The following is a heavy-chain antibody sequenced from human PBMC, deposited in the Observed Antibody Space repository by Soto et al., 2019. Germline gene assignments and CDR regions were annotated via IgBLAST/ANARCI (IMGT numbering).Heavy chain of an antibody. V-gene: IGHV1-69*06. CDR2: ITPIFGTA. D-gene: IGHD4-4*01. CDR3: ARVHVVMTTVTTVLLGTHRLYYYYGMDV. Sequence: SVKVSCKASGGTFSSYAISWVRQAPGQGLEWMGGITPIFGTANYAQKFQGRVTITADKSTSTAYMELSSLRSEDTAVYYCARVHVVMTTVTTVLLGTHRLYYYYGMDVWGQGTTVTVSS. J-gene: IGHJ6*02. CDR1: GGTFSSYA.